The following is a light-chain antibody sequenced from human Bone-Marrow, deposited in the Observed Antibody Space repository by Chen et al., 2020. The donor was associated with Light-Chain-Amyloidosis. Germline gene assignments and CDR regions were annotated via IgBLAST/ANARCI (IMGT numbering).Light chain of an antibody. CDR3: QSTDSTATYGV. V-gene: IGLV3-25*03. CDR1: ALPKQY. CDR2: KDN. J-gene: IGLJ3*02. Sequence: SYELTQPPSVSVSPGQTAMITCSGDALPKQYVYWFQQKPGQAPVLVMYKDNERTSGIPERFSGSSSGTTVTLTISRVQTEDEADYYCQSTDSTATYGVFGGGTQLTVL.